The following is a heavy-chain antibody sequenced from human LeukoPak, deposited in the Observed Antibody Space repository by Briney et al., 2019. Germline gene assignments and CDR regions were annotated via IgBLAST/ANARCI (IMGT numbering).Heavy chain of an antibody. D-gene: IGHD4-17*01. V-gene: IGHV3-23*01. Sequence: GGSLRLSCAASGFTSSNYAVMWVRQAPGQGLEWVSAITSAGAPRYADSVKGRFTISRDNSKNTLYLQMNSLRAEDTAQYFCARGPNGDYIGAFEFWGQGTGVTVSS. CDR2: ITSAGAP. CDR3: ARGPNGDYIGAFEF. CDR1: GFTSSNYA. J-gene: IGHJ3*01.